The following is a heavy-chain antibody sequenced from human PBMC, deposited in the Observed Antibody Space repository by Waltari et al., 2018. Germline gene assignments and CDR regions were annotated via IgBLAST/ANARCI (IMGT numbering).Heavy chain of an antibody. Sequence: DVQLLESGGGVTQGGGSLGLSCLLSGFDVRSKFMAWVRQAPGKGLEWVAMIYPGAATYYADSLKGRFTISRDNSLNTIYLHMNSLRADDTATYYCTGPQSDYDFWSGFFDYWGQGTLVTVPS. V-gene: IGHV3-53*01. CDR2: IYPGAAT. J-gene: IGHJ4*02. CDR1: GFDVRSKF. D-gene: IGHD3-3*01. CDR3: TGPQSDYDFWSGFFDY.